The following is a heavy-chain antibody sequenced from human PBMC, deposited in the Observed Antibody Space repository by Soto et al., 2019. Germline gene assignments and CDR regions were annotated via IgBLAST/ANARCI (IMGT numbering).Heavy chain of an antibody. Sequence: PSETLSLTCTVSGGSISSGGYYWSWSRQHPGEGLEWIGYIYYSGSTYYIPSLKSRVTISVDTSKNQFSLKLSSVTAADTAVYHCARGVYGDYFDRTYYFDYWGQGTLVTVSS. V-gene: IGHV4-31*03. CDR1: GGSISSGGYY. D-gene: IGHD4-17*01. CDR2: IYYSGST. J-gene: IGHJ4*02. CDR3: ARGVYGDYFDRTYYFDY.